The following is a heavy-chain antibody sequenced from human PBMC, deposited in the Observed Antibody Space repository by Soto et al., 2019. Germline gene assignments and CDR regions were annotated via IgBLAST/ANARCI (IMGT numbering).Heavy chain of an antibody. CDR3: ATGRLSSSWYQGYFQH. V-gene: IGHV3-23*01. CDR2: ISPSGGAT. D-gene: IGHD6-13*01. Sequence: GGSLRLSCVVSGFTFSKYTMSWVRQAPGKGLEWVSGISPSGGATYYADSAKGRFTISRDKSKNTVYLQMNSLRAEDTALYYCATGRLSSSWYQGYFQHWGQGTLVPVAS. CDR1: GFTFSKYT. J-gene: IGHJ1*01.